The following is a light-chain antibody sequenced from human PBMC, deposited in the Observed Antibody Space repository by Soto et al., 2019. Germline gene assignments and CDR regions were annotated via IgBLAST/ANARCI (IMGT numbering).Light chain of an antibody. J-gene: IGKJ4*01. CDR3: PQSYSTPPT. CDR2: DAS. Sequence: EVVLTHSPATLSLSPCERAALSCRASQSIRTSLAWYQQKPGQAPRLVIFDASNRANGVPARFGGSGSGTDFTLTISSLQPEDFATYYCPQSYSTPPTFGGGTKVDIK. V-gene: IGKV3-11*01. CDR1: QSIRTS.